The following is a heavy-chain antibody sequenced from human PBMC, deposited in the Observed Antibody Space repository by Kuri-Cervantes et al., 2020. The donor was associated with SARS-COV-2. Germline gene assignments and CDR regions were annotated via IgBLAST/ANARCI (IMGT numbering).Heavy chain of an antibody. V-gene: IGHV4-30-2*01. Sequence: SETLSLTCAVSGGSFSGSYSWSWIRQPPGKGLEWIGYIYHSGSTYYNPSLKSRVTISGDKSKNQFSLRLTSVTAADTAVYYCARESTYTFDIWGQGTLVTVSS. CDR2: IYHSGST. CDR1: GGSFSGSYS. D-gene: IGHD2-2*02. J-gene: IGHJ3*02. CDR3: ARESTYTFDI.